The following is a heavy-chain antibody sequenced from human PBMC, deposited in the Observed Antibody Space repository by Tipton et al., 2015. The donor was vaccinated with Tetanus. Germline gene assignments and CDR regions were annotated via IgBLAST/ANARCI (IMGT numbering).Heavy chain of an antibody. CDR2: AYYSGSA. V-gene: IGHV4-59*01. Sequence: TLSLTCTISGGSISRFYWGWIRQPPGKALEWIGHAYYSGSASYNPSLKSRITISVDTSSDQFSLRLTSVTAADTAIYYCARFSYDSGGFYSYFDYWGRGTLVTVSS. CDR3: ARFSYDSGGFYSYFDY. J-gene: IGHJ4*02. D-gene: IGHD3-22*01. CDR1: GGSISRFY.